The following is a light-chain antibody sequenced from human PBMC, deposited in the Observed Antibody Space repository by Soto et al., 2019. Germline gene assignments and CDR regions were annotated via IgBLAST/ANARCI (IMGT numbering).Light chain of an antibody. J-gene: IGLJ3*02. CDR1: SSNIGAGYD. V-gene: IGLV1-40*01. Sequence: QSVLTQPPSVSGAPGQRVTISCTGRSSNIGAGYDVQWYQQFPGIAPTLLIYDTTTRPSGVPDRFSGSKSGTSASLAITGLQAEDEADYYCQSYDRSLSGSVFGGGTKLTVL. CDR2: DTT. CDR3: QSYDRSLSGSV.